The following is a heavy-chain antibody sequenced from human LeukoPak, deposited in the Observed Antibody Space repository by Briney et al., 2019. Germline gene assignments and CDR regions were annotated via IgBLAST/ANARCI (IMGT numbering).Heavy chain of an antibody. CDR1: GFTFSSYS. V-gene: IGHV3-48*01. CDR3: AKEIKLLWFGEPLDY. CDR2: ISSSSTI. J-gene: IGHJ4*02. D-gene: IGHD3-10*01. Sequence: GGSLRLSCAASGFTFSSYSMNWVRQAPRKGLEWVSYISSSSTIYYADSVKGRFTISRDNSKNTLYLQMNSLRAEDTAVYYCAKEIKLLWFGEPLDYWGQGTLVTVSS.